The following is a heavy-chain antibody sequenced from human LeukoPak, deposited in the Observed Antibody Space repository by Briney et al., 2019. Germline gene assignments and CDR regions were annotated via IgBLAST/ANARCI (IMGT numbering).Heavy chain of an antibody. CDR2: IYYCGST. Sequence: PSETLSLTCTVSGGSISSYYWSWIRQPPGKGLEWIGYIYYCGSTNYNPSLKSRVTISVDTSKNQFSLKLSSVTAADTAVYYCARHVWEQWLPYYFDYWGQGTLVTVSS. CDR3: ARHVWEQWLPYYFDY. V-gene: IGHV4-59*08. CDR1: GGSISSYY. J-gene: IGHJ4*02. D-gene: IGHD6-19*01.